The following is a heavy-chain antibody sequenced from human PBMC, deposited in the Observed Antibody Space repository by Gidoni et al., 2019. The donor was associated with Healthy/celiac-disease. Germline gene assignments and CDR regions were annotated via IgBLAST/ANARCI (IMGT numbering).Heavy chain of an antibody. D-gene: IGHD6-19*01. CDR1: GFTFSSYW. J-gene: IGHJ2*01. CDR2: IKQDGSEK. Sequence: EVQLVESGGGLVQPGGSLRLSCAASGFTFSSYWMSWVRQAPGKGLEWVANIKQDGSEKYYVDSVKGRFTISRDNAKNSLYLQMNSLRAEDTAVYYCARPAVAGQYWYFDLWGRGTLVTVSS. V-gene: IGHV3-7*03. CDR3: ARPAVAGQYWYFDL.